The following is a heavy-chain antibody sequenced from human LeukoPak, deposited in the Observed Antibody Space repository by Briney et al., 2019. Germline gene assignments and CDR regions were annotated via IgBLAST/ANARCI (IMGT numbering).Heavy chain of an antibody. CDR2: IIPIFGTA. V-gene: IGHV1-69*05. CDR1: GYTFTSYG. D-gene: IGHD3-3*01. J-gene: IGHJ3*02. Sequence: ASVKVSCKASGYTFTSYGISWARQAPGQGLEWMGGIIPIFGTANYAQKFQGRVTITTDESTSTAYMELSSLRSEDTAVYYCASWNDFWSGYHYDAFDIWGQGTMVTVSS. CDR3: ASWNDFWSGYHYDAFDI.